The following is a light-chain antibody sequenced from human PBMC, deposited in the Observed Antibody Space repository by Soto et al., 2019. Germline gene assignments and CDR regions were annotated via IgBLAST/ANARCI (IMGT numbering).Light chain of an antibody. Sequence: DIQMTQSPSSVPASVGDTVTISCRASQGISTWLAWYQQKPGKAPKLLIYAASYLQNGVPSRFSGRGSWTDFTLTISSLQPEDFVTDYCQQANSFPRTFGQGTKLEIK. V-gene: IGKV1-12*01. CDR2: AAS. J-gene: IGKJ2*02. CDR3: QQANSFPRT. CDR1: QGISTW.